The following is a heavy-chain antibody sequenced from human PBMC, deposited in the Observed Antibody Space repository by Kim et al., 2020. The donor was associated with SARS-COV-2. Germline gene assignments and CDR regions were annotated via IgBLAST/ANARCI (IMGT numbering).Heavy chain of an antibody. D-gene: IGHD2-15*01. Sequence: GGSLRLSCAASGFTFSSYSMNWVRQAPGKGLEWVSYISSSSSTIYYADSVKGRFTISRDNAKNSLYLQMNSLRDEDTAVYYCARDLAGCSGGSCLSSLYFDYWGQGTLVTVSS. CDR1: GFTFSSYS. J-gene: IGHJ4*02. CDR3: ARDLAGCSGGSCLSSLYFDY. CDR2: ISSSSSTI. V-gene: IGHV3-48*02.